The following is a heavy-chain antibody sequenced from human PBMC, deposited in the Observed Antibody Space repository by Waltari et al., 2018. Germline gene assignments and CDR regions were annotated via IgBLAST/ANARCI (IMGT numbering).Heavy chain of an antibody. CDR3: ARVRGLTSDAFDI. CDR1: GYTFTSYY. V-gene: IGHV1-46*01. J-gene: IGHJ3*02. Sequence: HVQLVQSGAEVKKPGASVMVSCKASGYTFTSYYMPWFGQVLGQGLEWMGIINPSGGSTSYAQKFQGRVTMTRDTSTSTVYMELSSLRSEDTAVYYCARVRGLTSDAFDIWGQGTMVTVSS. CDR2: INPSGGST. D-gene: IGHD3-10*01.